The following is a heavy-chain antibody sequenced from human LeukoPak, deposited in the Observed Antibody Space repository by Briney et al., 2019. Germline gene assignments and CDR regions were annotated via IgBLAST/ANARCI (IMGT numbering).Heavy chain of an antibody. V-gene: IGHV4-34*01. J-gene: IGHJ4*02. D-gene: IGHD6-13*01. Sequence: PSETLSLTCAAYGGSFSGYYWSWIRQPPGKGLEWIGEINHSGSTNYNPSLKSRVTISVDTSKNQFSLKLSSVTAADTAVYYCASRGPAAAGTRRAFDYWGQGTLVTVSS. CDR3: ASRGPAAAGTRRAFDY. CDR1: GGSFSGYY. CDR2: INHSGST.